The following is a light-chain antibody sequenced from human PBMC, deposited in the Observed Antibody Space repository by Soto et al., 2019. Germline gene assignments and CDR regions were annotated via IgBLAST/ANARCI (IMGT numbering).Light chain of an antibody. J-gene: IGKJ1*01. V-gene: IGKV3-15*01. CDR3: QQYNTWPGWT. CDR2: GAS. Sequence: EVVMTQSPAALSVSPGERATLSCRASQSINSNLAWYQQKPGQAPRLLVYGASTMDTGIPARFSGTGSGTEFTLIISSLQSEDFAVYYCQQYNTWPGWTFGQGTKVDIK. CDR1: QSINSN.